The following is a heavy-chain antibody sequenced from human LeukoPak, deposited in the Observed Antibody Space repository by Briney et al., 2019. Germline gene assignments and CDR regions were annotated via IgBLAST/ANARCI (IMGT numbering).Heavy chain of an antibody. CDR3: ARGLDCSGGSCYPEFDYYYMDV. V-gene: IGHV3-33*01. D-gene: IGHD2-15*01. CDR2: IWYDGSNK. J-gene: IGHJ6*03. CDR1: GFTFSSYG. Sequence: GGSLRLSCAASGFTFSSYGMHWVRQAPGKGLEWVAVIWYDGSNKYYADSVKGRFTISRDNSKNTLYLQMNSLRAEDTAVYYCARGLDCSGGSCYPEFDYYYMDVWGKGTTVTVSS.